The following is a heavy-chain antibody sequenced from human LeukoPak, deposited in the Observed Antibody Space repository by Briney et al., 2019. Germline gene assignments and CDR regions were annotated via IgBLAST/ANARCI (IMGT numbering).Heavy chain of an antibody. D-gene: IGHD6-13*01. J-gene: IGHJ4*02. V-gene: IGHV4-61*02. CDR3: ASSHLYSSSWYLSGRFDF. CDR2: IYTSGST. CDR1: GGSISSGIYY. Sequence: PSQTLSLTCTVSGGSISSGIYYWSWIRQPAGKGLEWIGRIYTSGSTDYNPSLKSRVTISVDTSKNQFSLKLTSVTAADTAVYYCASSHLYSSSWYLSGRFDFWGQGTLVTVSS.